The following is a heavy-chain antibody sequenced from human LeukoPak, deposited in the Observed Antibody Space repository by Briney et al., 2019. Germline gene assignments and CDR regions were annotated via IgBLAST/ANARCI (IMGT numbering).Heavy chain of an antibody. Sequence: GGSLRLSCAASGFTFSSYSMNWVRQAPGKGLEWVSSISSSSSYIYYADSVKGRFTISRDNSKNTLYLQMNSLRAEDTAVYYCAKGRYCSSTSCYMGRQYFQHWGQGTLVTVSS. V-gene: IGHV3-21*01. J-gene: IGHJ1*01. CDR3: AKGRYCSSTSCYMGRQYFQH. D-gene: IGHD2-2*02. CDR2: ISSSSSYI. CDR1: GFTFSSYS.